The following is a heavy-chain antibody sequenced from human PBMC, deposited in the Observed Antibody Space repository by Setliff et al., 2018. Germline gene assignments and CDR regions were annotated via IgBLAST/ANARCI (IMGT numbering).Heavy chain of an antibody. D-gene: IGHD3-3*01. CDR1: GGTFSIYT. CDR3: AISTIFGVVSPTPDAFDI. Sequence: SVKVSCKASGGTFSIYTISWVQQAPGQGLEWMGRIIPIFGTANYAQKFQGRVTITADKSTSTAYMELSSLRSEDTAVYYCAISTIFGVVSPTPDAFDIWGQGTMVTVSS. J-gene: IGHJ3*02. V-gene: IGHV1-69*08. CDR2: IIPIFGTA.